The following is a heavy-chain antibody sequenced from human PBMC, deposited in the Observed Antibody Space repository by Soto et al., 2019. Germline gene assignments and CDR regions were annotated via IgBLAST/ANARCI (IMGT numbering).Heavy chain of an antibody. V-gene: IGHV4-4*02. CDR2: IFHSGRA. Sequence: QVQLQESGPGLVTSSGTLSLTCAVSGGSISSSNWWSWVRQPPGKGLEWIGEIFHSGRANYNPSLKSRVTISVDKSKNQFSLKLSSVTAADTAVYYCARDKGFCSGGNCYQSEYYFDYWGQGTLVTVSS. CDR1: GGSISSSNW. CDR3: ARDKGFCSGGNCYQSEYYFDY. D-gene: IGHD2-15*01. J-gene: IGHJ4*02.